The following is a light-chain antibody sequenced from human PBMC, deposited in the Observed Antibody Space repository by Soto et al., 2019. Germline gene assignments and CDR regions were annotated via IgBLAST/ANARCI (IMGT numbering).Light chain of an antibody. CDR3: QQYGSSPPIT. CDR1: QSVSSNY. J-gene: IGKJ5*01. CDR2: GAS. Sequence: EIGMTQSPDTLSGSPGERATLSCRASQSVSSNYAWYQQKPGQAPRLLIYGASSRATGIPDRFSGSGSGTDFTLTISRLEPEDFAVYYCQQYGSSPPITFGQGTRLEIK. V-gene: IGKV3-20*01.